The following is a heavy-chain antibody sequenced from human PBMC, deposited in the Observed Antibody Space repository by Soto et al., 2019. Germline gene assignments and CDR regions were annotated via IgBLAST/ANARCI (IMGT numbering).Heavy chain of an antibody. Sequence: PGGSLRLSCAASGFTFSSYGMHWVRQAPGKGLEWVAVIWYDGSNKYYADSVKGRFTISRDNSKNTLYLQMNSLRAEDTAVYYCARGRGELLLLDYWGQGTLVTVSS. D-gene: IGHD2-15*01. CDR1: GFTFSSYG. CDR3: ARGRGELLLLDY. V-gene: IGHV3-33*01. J-gene: IGHJ4*02. CDR2: IWYDGSNK.